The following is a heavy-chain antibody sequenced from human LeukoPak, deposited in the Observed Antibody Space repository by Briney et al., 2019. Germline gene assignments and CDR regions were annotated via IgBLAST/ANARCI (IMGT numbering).Heavy chain of an antibody. J-gene: IGHJ6*03. V-gene: IGHV3-30*04. CDR1: GFTFSSYA. D-gene: IGHD6-6*01. CDR2: ISYDGSNK. CDR3: ARVGAARFSYYYYYMDV. Sequence: GGSLRLSCAASGFTFSSYAMHWVRQAPGKGLEWVAVISYDGSNKYYADSVKGRFTISRDNSKNTLYLQMHSLRAEDTAVYYCARVGAARFSYYYYYMDVWGKGTTVTVSS.